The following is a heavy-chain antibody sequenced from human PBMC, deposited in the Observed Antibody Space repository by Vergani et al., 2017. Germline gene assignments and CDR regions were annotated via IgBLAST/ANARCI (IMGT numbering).Heavy chain of an antibody. J-gene: IGHJ6*03. CDR2: INPNSGGT. D-gene: IGHD6-13*01. CDR3: ASFASSWNESYYYMDV. Sequence: QVQLVQSGAEVKKPGASVKVSCKASGYTFTGYYMHWVRQAPGQGLEWMGWINPNSGGTNYAQKFQGRVTMTRDTSISTAYMERSRLRSDDTAVYYCASFASSWNESYYYMDVWGKGTTVTVSS. CDR1: GYTFTGYY. V-gene: IGHV1-2*02.